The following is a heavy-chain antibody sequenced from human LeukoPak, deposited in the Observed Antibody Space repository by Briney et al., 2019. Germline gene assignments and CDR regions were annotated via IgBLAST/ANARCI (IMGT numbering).Heavy chain of an antibody. V-gene: IGHV3-7*01. Sequence: PGGSLRLSCAASGFTFSNYWMNWVRQAPGKGLEWVANIKQDGSAKNYVDSVKGRFTMSRDNAKNSLYLQMNSLRAEDTAVYYCARASLYYDFWSGPFDYWGRGNLVTVSS. D-gene: IGHD3-3*01. J-gene: IGHJ4*02. CDR3: ARASLYYDFWSGPFDY. CDR1: GFTFSNYW. CDR2: IKQDGSAK.